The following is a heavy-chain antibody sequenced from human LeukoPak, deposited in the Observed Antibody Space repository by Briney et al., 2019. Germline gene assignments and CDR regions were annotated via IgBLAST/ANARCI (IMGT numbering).Heavy chain of an antibody. J-gene: IGHJ6*03. D-gene: IGHD3-22*01. CDR2: ISAYNGNT. CDR1: GYTFTSYG. V-gene: IGHV1-18*01. Sequence: ASVKVSCKASGYTFTSYGISWVRQAPGQGLEWMGWISAYNGNTNYAQKLQGRVTMTTDTTTSTAYMELRSLRSDDTAVYYCARESSYYYDSSGYRYYYYMDVWGKGTTVTVSS. CDR3: ARESSYYYDSSGYRYYYYMDV.